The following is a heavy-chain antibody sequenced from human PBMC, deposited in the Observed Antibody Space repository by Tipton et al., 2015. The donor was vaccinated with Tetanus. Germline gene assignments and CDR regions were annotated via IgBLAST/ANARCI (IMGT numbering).Heavy chain of an antibody. CDR3: ARRGCRGGTCYISPNYGMDV. J-gene: IGHJ6*02. CDR2: IGTSASNT. V-gene: IGHV3-21*04. CDR1: GFTFSDYR. Sequence: GSLRLSCAGSGFTFSDYRLNWIRQAPGKGLEWVSSIGTSASNTYYADSVKGRCTISRDNSKNTVVLHVTSLRGEDTAVYYCARRGCRGGTCYISPNYGMDVWGQGTTVTVSS. D-gene: IGHD2-15*01.